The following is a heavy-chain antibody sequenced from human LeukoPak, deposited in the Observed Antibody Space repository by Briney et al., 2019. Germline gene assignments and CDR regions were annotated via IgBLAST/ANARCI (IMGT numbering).Heavy chain of an antibody. Sequence: GESLKISCKGSGYSFTSYWISWGRQMPGKGLEWMGRIDPSDSYTNYSPSFQGHVTISADKSISTAYLQWSSLKASDTAMYYCAVDGDAYSSGWFYPDYWGQGTLVTVSS. CDR3: AVDGDAYSSGWFYPDY. CDR1: GYSFTSYW. CDR2: IDPSDSYT. D-gene: IGHD6-19*01. J-gene: IGHJ4*02. V-gene: IGHV5-10-1*01.